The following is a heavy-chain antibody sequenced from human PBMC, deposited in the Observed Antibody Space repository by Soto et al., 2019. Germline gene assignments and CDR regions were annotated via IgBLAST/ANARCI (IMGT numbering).Heavy chain of an antibody. D-gene: IGHD4-17*01. CDR2: IYYSGST. CDR3: ARAYGDYWFDP. J-gene: IGHJ5*02. V-gene: IGHV4-59*01. Sequence: NPSETLSLTCTVSGGSISSYYWSWIRQPPGKGLEWIGYIYYSGSTNYNPSLKSRVTISVDTSKNQFSLKLSSVTAADTAVYYCARAYGDYWFDPWGQGTLVTVSS. CDR1: GGSISSYY.